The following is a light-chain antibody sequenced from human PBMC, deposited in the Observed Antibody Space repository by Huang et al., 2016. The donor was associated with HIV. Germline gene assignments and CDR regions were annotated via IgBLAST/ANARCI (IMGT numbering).Light chain of an antibody. Sequence: DIVMTQSPDSLAVSLGERATINCKSSQSILYSSPAKSYLAWYYQKPGQSPKLLIYWASTRESGVPERFSGSGSGTDFTLTISSLQAEDVAVYYCQQYYSSPFTFGPGTKVDIK. V-gene: IGKV4-1*01. CDR1: QSILYSSPAKSY. CDR3: QQYYSSPFT. CDR2: WAS. J-gene: IGKJ3*01.